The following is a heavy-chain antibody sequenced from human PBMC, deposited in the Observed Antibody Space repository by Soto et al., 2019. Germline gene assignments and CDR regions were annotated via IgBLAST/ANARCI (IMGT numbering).Heavy chain of an antibody. CDR3: ARSQPYNWNAAVVGWFDP. CDR1: GGSISSYY. Sequence: SETLSLTCTVSGGSISSYYWSWIRQPPGKGLEWIGYIYYSGSTNYNPSLKSRVTISVDTSKNQFSLKLSSVTAADTAVYYCARSQPYNWNAAVVGWFDPWGQGTLVTVSS. J-gene: IGHJ5*02. CDR2: IYYSGST. V-gene: IGHV4-59*01. D-gene: IGHD1-1*01.